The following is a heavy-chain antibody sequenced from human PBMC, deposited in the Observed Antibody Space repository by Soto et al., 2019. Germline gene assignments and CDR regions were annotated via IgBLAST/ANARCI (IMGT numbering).Heavy chain of an antibody. V-gene: IGHV1-69*01. CDR1: GGTFSSYS. D-gene: IGHD3-22*01. CDR3: AREANYYDSSGYLLWGTAVDF. CDR2: IIPIFDTV. J-gene: IGHJ4*02. Sequence: QVQLVQSGAEVKKPGSSVKVSCKAPGGTFSSYSITWVRQAPGQGLEWMGGIIPIFDTVNYAQNFQGRATITADESTRTAYMELSSLRSEDTAVYYCAREANYYDSSGYLLWGTAVDFWGQGTLVTVSS.